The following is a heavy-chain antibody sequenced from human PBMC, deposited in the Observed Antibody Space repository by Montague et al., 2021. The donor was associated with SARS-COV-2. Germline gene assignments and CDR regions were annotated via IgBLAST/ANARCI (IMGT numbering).Heavy chain of an antibody. Sequence: SLRLSCAASGFTFSTYAMSWVRQAPGKGLEWVSSVTGSGGATYYADSXKGRFTISRDNSKNTVFLHMNSLRAEDTAVYYCARHVGMERVTYGMDVWGQGTTVTVSS. CDR1: GFTFSTYA. CDR3: ARHVGMERVTYGMDV. V-gene: IGHV3-23*01. CDR2: VTGSGGAT. D-gene: IGHD3-3*01. J-gene: IGHJ6*02.